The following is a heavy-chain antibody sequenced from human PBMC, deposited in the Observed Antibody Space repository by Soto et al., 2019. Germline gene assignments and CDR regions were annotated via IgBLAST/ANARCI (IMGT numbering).Heavy chain of an antibody. CDR2: IYYSGST. J-gene: IGHJ4*02. V-gene: IGHV4-61*01. CDR1: GGSVTSGSYY. Sequence: SEPMSHTCTVSGGSVTSGSYYWSWIRQPPGKGLEWIGYIYYSGSTNYNPSLKSRVTISVDTSKNQISLKLSSVTAADTAVYYCARDQGIAVAVFDYWGQGTLVTVS. CDR3: ARDQGIAVAVFDY. D-gene: IGHD6-19*01.